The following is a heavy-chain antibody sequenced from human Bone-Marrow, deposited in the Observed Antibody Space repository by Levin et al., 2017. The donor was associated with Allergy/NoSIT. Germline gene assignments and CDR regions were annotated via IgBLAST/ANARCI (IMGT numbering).Heavy chain of an antibody. V-gene: IGHV3-23*01. CDR1: GISFSKDA. CDR3: AKVGRETTTNKYYYGLDV. Sequence: HTGGSLRLSCVAPGISFSKDAMTWVRQAPGKGLDWVSAISGRGESTYYADSVKGRFTISRDNSNNTLYLQMNSLRAEDTAVYYCAKVGRETTTNKYYYGLDVWGQGTTVTVSS. CDR2: ISGRGEST. D-gene: IGHD2-8*01. J-gene: IGHJ6*02.